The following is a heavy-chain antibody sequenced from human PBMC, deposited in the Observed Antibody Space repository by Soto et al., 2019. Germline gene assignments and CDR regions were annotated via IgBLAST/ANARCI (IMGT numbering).Heavy chain of an antibody. CDR2: INADNGNT. Sequence: QVQLVQSGAEVKKPGASVKVSCKASGYTFTSYAIHWVRQAPGQRLEWMAWINADNGNTELSQNFQGRVTITTDTSASTAYMELSSLRSEDTAVYYCARNPVSYGPLDYWGQGTLVTVSS. D-gene: IGHD3-16*01. CDR1: GYTFTSYA. V-gene: IGHV1-3*01. J-gene: IGHJ4*02. CDR3: ARNPVSYGPLDY.